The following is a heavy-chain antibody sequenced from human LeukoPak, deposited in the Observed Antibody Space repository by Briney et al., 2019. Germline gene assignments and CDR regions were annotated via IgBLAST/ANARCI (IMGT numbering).Heavy chain of an antibody. Sequence: GGSLRLSCAASGFTFSRYWMIWVRQAPGKGLEWVANIKQDGSERYDVDSVKGRFTISRDNAKNSLYLQMNSLRAEDTAVYYCARGYGNYGDAFDIWGQGTMVTVSS. D-gene: IGHD4-11*01. CDR2: IKQDGSER. V-gene: IGHV3-7*04. CDR1: GFTFSRYW. CDR3: ARGYGNYGDAFDI. J-gene: IGHJ3*02.